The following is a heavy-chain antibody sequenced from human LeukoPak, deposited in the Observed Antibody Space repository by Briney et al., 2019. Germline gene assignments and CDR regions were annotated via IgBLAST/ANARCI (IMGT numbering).Heavy chain of an antibody. Sequence: GGSLRLSCAASGFTFSAYEMNWVRQAPGKGLEWVSSITSSSSYIYYADSVKGRFTISRDNAKNSLFLQMNSLTAEDTAVYYCARDPYSGGYWNYYYYYMDVWGKGTTVTISS. CDR3: ARDPYSGGYWNYYYYYMDV. J-gene: IGHJ6*03. D-gene: IGHD1-26*01. CDR2: ITSSSSYI. CDR1: GFTFSAYE. V-gene: IGHV3-21*01.